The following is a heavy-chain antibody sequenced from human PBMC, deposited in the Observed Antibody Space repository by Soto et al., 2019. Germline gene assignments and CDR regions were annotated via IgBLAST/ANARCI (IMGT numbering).Heavy chain of an antibody. CDR1: GVTFSNYA. CDR3: ANAVTHSYFDN. V-gene: IGHV3-23*01. CDR2: INPSGDNT. Sequence: DEQLLESGGDLVQPGGSLRLSCAASGVTFSNYAMSWVRQAPGKGLEGVSGINPSGDNTYVAASVKGRFTISRNNSKNTRYLKMNRLRAEDTAIYYCANAVTHSYFDNWGQGTLVTVSS. J-gene: IGHJ4*02. D-gene: IGHD2-21*02.